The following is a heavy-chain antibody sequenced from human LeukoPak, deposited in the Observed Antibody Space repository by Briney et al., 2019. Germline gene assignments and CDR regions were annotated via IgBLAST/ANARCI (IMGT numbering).Heavy chain of an antibody. D-gene: IGHD2-8*01. J-gene: IGHJ6*02. CDR3: AREPEWGDV. Sequence: HPGGSLRLSCAASGFTFSSYAMHWVRQAPGKGLEWVAVISYDGSNKYYADSVKGRFTISRDNSKNTLYLQMNSLRAEDTAVYYCAREPEWGDVWGQGTTVTVSS. V-gene: IGHV3-30-3*01. CDR1: GFTFSSYA. CDR2: ISYDGSNK.